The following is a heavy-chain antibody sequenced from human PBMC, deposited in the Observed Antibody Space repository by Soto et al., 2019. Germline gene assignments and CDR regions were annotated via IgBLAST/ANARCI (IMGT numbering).Heavy chain of an antibody. V-gene: IGHV1-69*13. D-gene: IGHD6-19*01. CDR1: GGTFSSYA. J-gene: IGHJ5*02. CDR3: ARGIAVAGTARRGWFDP. CDR2: IIPIFGTA. Sequence: SVKVSCKASGGTFSSYAISWVRQAPGQGLEWMGGIIPIFGTANYAQKFQGRVMITADESTSTAYMELSSLRSEDTAVYYGARGIAVAGTARRGWFDPWGQGTLVTVSS.